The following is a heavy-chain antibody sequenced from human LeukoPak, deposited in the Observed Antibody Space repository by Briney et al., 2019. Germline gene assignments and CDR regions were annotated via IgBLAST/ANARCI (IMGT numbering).Heavy chain of an antibody. D-gene: IGHD6-13*01. J-gene: IGHJ3*02. CDR2: IWYDGSNK. CDR1: GFTFSSYG. Sequence: RGGSLRLSCAASGFTFSSYGMHWVRQAPGKGLEWVAVIWYDGSNKYYADSVKGRFTISRDNYKNTLYLQMNSLRAEDTAAYYCARETPTSSSWFNDAFDIWGQGTMVTVSS. V-gene: IGHV3-33*01. CDR3: ARETPTSSSWFNDAFDI.